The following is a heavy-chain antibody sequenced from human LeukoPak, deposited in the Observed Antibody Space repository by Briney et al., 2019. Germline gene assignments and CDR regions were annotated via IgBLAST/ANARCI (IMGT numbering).Heavy chain of an antibody. V-gene: IGHV1-8*01. J-gene: IGHJ6*03. CDR2: MNPNSGNT. CDR3: ARGPYSSSWSLGGGYYYYYYMDV. Sequence: GASVKVSCKASGYTFTSHDINWVRQATGQGLEWMGWMNPNSGNTGYAQKFQGRVTMTRNTSISTAYMELSSLRSEDTAVYYCARGPYSSSWSLGGGYYYYYYMDVWGKGTTVTISS. D-gene: IGHD6-13*01. CDR1: GYTFTSHD.